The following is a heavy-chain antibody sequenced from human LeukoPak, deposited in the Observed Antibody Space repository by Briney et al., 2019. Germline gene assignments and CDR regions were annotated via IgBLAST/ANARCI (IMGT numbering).Heavy chain of an antibody. D-gene: IGHD6-19*01. V-gene: IGHV4-39*01. CDR2: IYYSGST. CDR1: GDSLCTVCYD. Sequence: KPSETLSLTCCSSGDSLCTVCYDLGWIRQPPGKGLEWIGTIYYSGSTYYSPSLKSRVTMFLDTSKSQFSLKMISVTAADTAVYLCARHVRPCGWYLSPSWFASWGQGTLVTVSS. CDR3: ARHVRPCGWYLSPSWFAS. J-gene: IGHJ5*01.